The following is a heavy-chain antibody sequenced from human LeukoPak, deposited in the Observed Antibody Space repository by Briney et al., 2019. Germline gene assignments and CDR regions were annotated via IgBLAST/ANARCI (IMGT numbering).Heavy chain of an antibody. CDR2: IFYRDSP. CDR1: GVSISSGGQY. J-gene: IGHJ4*02. Sequence: PSETLSLTCPVSGVSISSGGQYWSWTRQSPGKGLEWLGNIFYRDSPHYNPSLRSRAFISVDTSKNQFSLNLTSLTAADTAVYYCARDRGNGWPYFFDHWGRGILVTVSS. D-gene: IGHD6-19*01. V-gene: IGHV4-31*03. CDR3: ARDRGNGWPYFFDH.